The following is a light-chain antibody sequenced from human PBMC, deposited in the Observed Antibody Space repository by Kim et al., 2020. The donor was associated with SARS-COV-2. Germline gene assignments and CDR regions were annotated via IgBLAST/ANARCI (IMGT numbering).Light chain of an antibody. CDR3: QQYNNWPLT. CDR1: QSVRSD. CDR2: GTS. V-gene: IGKV3-15*01. Sequence: GSPGERATPACRASQSVRSDLAWYQQKPGQAPRLLIYGTSTTATGIPARFSGSGSGTEFTLTISSLQSEDFAVYYCQQYNNWPLTFGGGTKVEI. J-gene: IGKJ4*01.